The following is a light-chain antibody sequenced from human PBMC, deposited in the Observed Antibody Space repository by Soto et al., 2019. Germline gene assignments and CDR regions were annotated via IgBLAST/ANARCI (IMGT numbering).Light chain of an antibody. CDR2: DVT. J-gene: IGLJ2*01. CDR3: RSYTTNNHRL. CDR1: SSDVGGYNY. V-gene: IGLV2-14*03. Sequence: QSALTQPASVSGSPGQSISISCTGTSSDVGGYNYVSWYQHHPGKAPKLMIFDVTNRPSGVSNRFSGYKSDNTASLTISGLQGEDEADYYCRSYTTNNHRLFGGGTKLTVL.